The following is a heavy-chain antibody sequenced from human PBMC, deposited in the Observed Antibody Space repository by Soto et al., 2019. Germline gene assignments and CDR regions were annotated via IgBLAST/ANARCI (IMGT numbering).Heavy chain of an antibody. CDR1: GYSFTSYW. CDR3: ARPLRYYDILTGYSTYYYYGMDV. V-gene: IGHV5-51*01. D-gene: IGHD3-9*01. CDR2: IYPGDSDT. J-gene: IGHJ6*02. Sequence: GASLKISCKGSGYSFTSYWIGWVRQMPGKGLEWMGIIYPGDSDTRYSPSFQGQVTISADKSISTAYLQWSSLKASDTAMYYCARPLRYYDILTGYSTYYYYGMDVWGQGTTVTVSS.